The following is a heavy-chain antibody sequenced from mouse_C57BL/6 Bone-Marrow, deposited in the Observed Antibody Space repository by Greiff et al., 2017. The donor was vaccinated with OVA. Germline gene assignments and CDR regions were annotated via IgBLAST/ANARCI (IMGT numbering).Heavy chain of an antibody. CDR1: GFSFNTYA. CDR3: VITTVGATSDYYAMDY. Sequence: EVQGVESGGGLVQPKGSLKLSCAASGFSFNTYAMNWVRQAPGKGLEWVARIRSKSNNYATYYADSVKDRFTISRDDSESMLYLQMNNLKTEDTAMYYGVITTVGATSDYYAMDYWGQGTSVTVSS. V-gene: IGHV10-1*01. CDR2: IRSKSNNYAT. J-gene: IGHJ4*01. D-gene: IGHD1-1*01.